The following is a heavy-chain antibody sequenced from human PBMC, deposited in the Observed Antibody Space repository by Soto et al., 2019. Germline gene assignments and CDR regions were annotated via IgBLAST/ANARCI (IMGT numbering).Heavy chain of an antibody. CDR2: ISSSSSYI. J-gene: IGHJ4*02. Sequence: GGSLRLSCAASGFTFSSYSMNWVRQAPGKGLGWVSSISSSSSYIYYADSVKGRFTISRDNAKNSLYLQMNSLRAEDTAVYYCARDMSTYDYDSSGYYFDYWGQGTLVTVSS. D-gene: IGHD3-22*01. CDR3: ARDMSTYDYDSSGYYFDY. V-gene: IGHV3-21*01. CDR1: GFTFSSYS.